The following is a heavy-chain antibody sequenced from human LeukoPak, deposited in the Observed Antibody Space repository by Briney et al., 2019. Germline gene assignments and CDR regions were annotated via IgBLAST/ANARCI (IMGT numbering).Heavy chain of an antibody. CDR3: AREVATITVAAAGGIDY. J-gene: IGHJ4*02. CDR2: ISGYNGNT. CDR1: GYTFNNYG. V-gene: IGHV1-18*01. D-gene: IGHD5-12*01. Sequence: ASVKVSCKASGYTFNNYGISWVRQAPGQGLEWMGWISGYNGNTKYAQKLQGRVTMTTDTSTSPAYMELRSLRSDDTAVCYCAREVATITVAAAGGIDYWGQGTLVTVSS.